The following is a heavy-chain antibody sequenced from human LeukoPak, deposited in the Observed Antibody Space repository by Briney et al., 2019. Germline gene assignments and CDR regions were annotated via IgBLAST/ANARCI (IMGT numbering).Heavy chain of an antibody. V-gene: IGHV1-24*01. D-gene: IGHD3-9*01. CDR3: ATGSDILTPETYYFDY. Sequence: ASVKVSCKVSGYTLTELSMHWVRQAPGKGLEWMGGFDPEDGETIYAQKFQGRVTMTEDTSTDTAYMELSSLRSEDTAVYYCATGSDILTPETYYFDYWGQGTLVTVSS. CDR2: FDPEDGET. CDR1: GYTLTELS. J-gene: IGHJ4*02.